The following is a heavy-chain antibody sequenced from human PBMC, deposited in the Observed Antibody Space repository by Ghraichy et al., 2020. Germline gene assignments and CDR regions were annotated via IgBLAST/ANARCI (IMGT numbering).Heavy chain of an antibody. Sequence: GGSLRLSCAASGFTFSSYWMSWVRQAPGKGLEWVANIKQDGSEKYYVESVKGRFTISRDNTKNSLYLQMNSLRVEDTAVYYCARDIYPSGTPFDYWGQGTLVTVSS. J-gene: IGHJ4*02. CDR3: ARDIYPSGTPFDY. D-gene: IGHD1-14*01. CDR1: GFTFSSYW. CDR2: IKQDGSEK. V-gene: IGHV3-7*03.